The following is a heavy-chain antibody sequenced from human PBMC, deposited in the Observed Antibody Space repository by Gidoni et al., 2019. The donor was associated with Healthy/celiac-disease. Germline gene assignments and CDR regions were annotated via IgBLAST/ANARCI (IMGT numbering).Heavy chain of an antibody. CDR3: ALRTYYYGSGSFLFDY. CDR2: IYHSGST. CDR1: GYSISGGYY. Sequence: QVQLQESGPGLVKPSETLSLTCAVSGYSISGGYYWGWIRQPPGKGLEWIGSIYHSGSTYYNPSLKSRVTISVDTSKNQFSLKLSSVTAADTAVYYCALRTYYYGSGSFLFDYWGQGTLVTVSS. D-gene: IGHD3-10*01. V-gene: IGHV4-38-2*01. J-gene: IGHJ4*02.